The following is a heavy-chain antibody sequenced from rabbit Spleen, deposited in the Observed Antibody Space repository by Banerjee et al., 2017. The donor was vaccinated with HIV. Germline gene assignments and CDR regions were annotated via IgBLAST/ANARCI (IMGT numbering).Heavy chain of an antibody. CDR1: GLDFSSGYY. V-gene: IGHV1S40*01. D-gene: IGHD6-1*01. CDR3: ARSDGGYDYGFNL. Sequence: QSLEESGGGLVKPGGTLTLTCKASGLDFSSGYYMCWVRQAPGKGLEWIACIVTSSGSTWYASWVNGRFTISKTSSTTVTLQMTSLTAADTATYFCARSDGGYDYGFNLWGPGTLVTVS. J-gene: IGHJ4*01. CDR2: IVTSSGST.